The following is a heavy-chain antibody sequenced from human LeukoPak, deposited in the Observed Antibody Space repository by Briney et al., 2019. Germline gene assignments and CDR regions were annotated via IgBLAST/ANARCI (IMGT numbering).Heavy chain of an antibody. D-gene: IGHD3-9*01. Sequence: SETLSLTCTVSGGSISGSSYYWGWIRQPPGKGLEWIGSIYYSGSTYYNPSLKSRVTISVDTSKNQFSLKLNSVTATDTAVYYCARGNILRYFDWLSPPDYWGQGTLDTVSS. CDR1: GGSISGSSYY. V-gene: IGHV4-39*02. CDR2: IYYSGST. J-gene: IGHJ4*02. CDR3: ARGNILRYFDWLSPPDY.